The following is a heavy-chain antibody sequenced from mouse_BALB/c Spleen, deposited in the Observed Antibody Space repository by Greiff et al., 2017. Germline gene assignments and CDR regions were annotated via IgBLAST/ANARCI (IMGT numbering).Heavy chain of an antibody. Sequence: DVKLVESGGGLVQPGGSLKLSCAASGFTFSSYTMSWVRQTPEKRLEWVAYISNGGGSTYYPDTVKGRFTISRDNAKNTLYLQMSSLKSEDTAMYYCARHYDRYDIYAMDYWGQGTSVTVSS. CDR2: ISNGGGST. D-gene: IGHD2-14*01. J-gene: IGHJ4*01. CDR1: GFTFSSYT. CDR3: ARHYDRYDIYAMDY. V-gene: IGHV5-12-2*01.